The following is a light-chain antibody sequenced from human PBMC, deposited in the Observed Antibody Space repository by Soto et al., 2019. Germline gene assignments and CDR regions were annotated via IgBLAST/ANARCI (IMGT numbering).Light chain of an antibody. Sequence: QSVLTQPASVSGSPGQSITISCTGTSSDVGAYDYVSWYQQHPDKAPKLMIYEVSYRPSGVSNRFSGSKSVNTATLTISGLQAEDEADYYCSSYTTSSTRVFGTGTKLTAL. V-gene: IGLV2-14*03. CDR1: SSDVGAYDY. J-gene: IGLJ1*01. CDR3: SSYTTSSTRV. CDR2: EVS.